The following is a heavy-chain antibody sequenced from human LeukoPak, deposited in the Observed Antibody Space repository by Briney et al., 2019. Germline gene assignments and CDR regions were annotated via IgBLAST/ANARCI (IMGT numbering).Heavy chain of an antibody. CDR1: GGSISSSSYY. CDR2: IYYSGST. V-gene: IGHV4-39*01. D-gene: IGHD5-12*01. J-gene: IGHJ5*02. Sequence: PSETLSLTCTVSGGSISSSSYYWGWIRQPPGKGLEWIGGIYYSGSTYSNPSLKSRVPISVDTSKNKFSLKLSSVPAANPAGVDCAIAVGTIGRFDPWGQGTLVTVSP. CDR3: AIAVGTIGRFDP.